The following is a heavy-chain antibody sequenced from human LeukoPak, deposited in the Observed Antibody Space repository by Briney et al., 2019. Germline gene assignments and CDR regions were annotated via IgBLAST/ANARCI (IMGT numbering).Heavy chain of an antibody. CDR1: GGSISSYY. D-gene: IGHD3-10*01. Sequence: SETLSLTCTVSGGSISSYYWSWIRQPPGKGLEWIGYIYYSGSTNYNPSLKSRVTISVDTSKNQFSLQLNSVTPEDTAVYYCARSRITMVRGVTSYTLNYYYYYMDVWGKGTTVTISS. V-gene: IGHV4-59*12. J-gene: IGHJ6*03. CDR3: ARSRITMVRGVTSYTLNYYYYYMDV. CDR2: IYYSGST.